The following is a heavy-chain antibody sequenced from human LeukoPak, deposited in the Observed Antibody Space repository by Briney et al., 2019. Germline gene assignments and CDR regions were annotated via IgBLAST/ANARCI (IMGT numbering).Heavy chain of an antibody. V-gene: IGHV3-64*01. CDR1: RFTLSSYA. D-gene: IGHD3-16*02. CDR3: ASLSSDV. J-gene: IGHJ6*02. Sequence: GGSLRLSCAPSRFTLSSYAMHWVRQAPGKGLEYVSAISRNGGSTYYANSVKGRFTISRDNSKNTLYLQMGSLRAEDMAVYYCASLSSDVWGQGTTVTVSS. CDR2: ISRNGGST.